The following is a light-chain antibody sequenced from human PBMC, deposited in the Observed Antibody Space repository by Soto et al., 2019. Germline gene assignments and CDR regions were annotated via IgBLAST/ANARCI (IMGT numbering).Light chain of an antibody. Sequence: DIQLTQSPSFLSASVGDRVTITCRASQDITSYLAWYQRKPGKAPKLLIYTVSTLQSGVPSRFSGSGSGTEFTLTISSLQPEDSATYHCQQLVSYQITFGQGTRLEIK. CDR1: QDITSY. CDR3: QQLVSYQIT. J-gene: IGKJ5*01. V-gene: IGKV1-9*01. CDR2: TVS.